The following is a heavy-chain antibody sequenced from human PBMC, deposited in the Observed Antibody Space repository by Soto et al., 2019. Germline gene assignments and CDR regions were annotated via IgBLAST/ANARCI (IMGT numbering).Heavy chain of an antibody. V-gene: IGHV1-69*01. D-gene: IGHD1-20*01. J-gene: IGHJ6*02. CDR3: GLKWNVGNDYYYGMYV. Sequence: QVQLVQSGAEVKKPGSSVKVSCKASGGTFSSYAISWVRQAPGQGLEWMGGIIPIFGTANYAQKFQGIVTVTADESTGAAYRVLSTLRAEDTALYYCGLKWNVGNDYYYGMYVWGQGSTGIVSS. CDR1: GGTFSSYA. CDR2: IIPIFGTA.